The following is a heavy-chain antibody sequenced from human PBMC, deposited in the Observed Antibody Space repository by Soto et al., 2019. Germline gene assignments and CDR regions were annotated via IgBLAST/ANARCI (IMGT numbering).Heavy chain of an antibody. J-gene: IGHJ4*02. CDR3: ARLWGGSYPSIAADGPFDY. Sequence: PSETLSLTCTVSGGSISSYYWSWIRQPPGKGLEWIGYIYYSGSTNYNPSLKSRVTISVDTSKNQFSLKLSSVTAADTAVYYCARLWGGSYPSIAADGPFDYWGQGTLVTVSS. CDR1: GGSISSYY. CDR2: IYYSGST. D-gene: IGHD6-13*01. V-gene: IGHV4-59*01.